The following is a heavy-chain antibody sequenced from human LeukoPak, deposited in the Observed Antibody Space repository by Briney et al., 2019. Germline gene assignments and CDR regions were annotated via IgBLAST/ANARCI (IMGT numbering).Heavy chain of an antibody. J-gene: IGHJ6*03. D-gene: IGHD2-2*01. Sequence: PSETLSLTCNVSGDSISSGNYYWSWIRQPAGKGLEWIGRIYMNKKTNYNPSLKSRVTISIDTSQNQFSLKVSSVTAVDTAVYYCARVRGYCRGTSCYVDGMDVWGKGTTVTISS. CDR3: ARVRGYCRGTSCYVDGMDV. V-gene: IGHV4-61*02. CDR2: IYMNKKT. CDR1: GDSISSGNYY.